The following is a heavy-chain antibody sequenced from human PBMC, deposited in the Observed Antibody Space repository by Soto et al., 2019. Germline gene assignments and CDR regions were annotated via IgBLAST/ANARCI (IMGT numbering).Heavy chain of an antibody. CDR2: ITPYNGKI. J-gene: IGHJ4*02. V-gene: IGHV1-18*01. D-gene: IGHD2-2*01. Sequence: ASVKVSCKASGYTLITYGVTWVRQAPGQGLEWMGWITPYNGKIHYAQKFQDRVTMTTDTAATTAYMELRSLTSDDSAMYFCARDTSHYFDHWGQGILVTVSS. CDR3: ARDTSHYFDH. CDR1: GYTLITYG.